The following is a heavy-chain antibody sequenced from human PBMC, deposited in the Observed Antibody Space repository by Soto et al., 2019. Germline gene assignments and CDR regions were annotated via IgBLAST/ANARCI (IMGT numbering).Heavy chain of an antibody. V-gene: IGHV1-2*02. D-gene: IGHD2-2*01. CDR3: ARLYCSSTSCWY. CDR1: GNTFTGYY. J-gene: IGHJ4*02. Sequence: ASVKVSCKASGNTFTGYYMHWVRQAPGQGLEWMGWINPNSGGTNYAQKFQGRVTMTRDTSISTAYMELSRLRSDDTAVYYCARLYCSSTSCWYWGQGTLVTVSS. CDR2: INPNSGGT.